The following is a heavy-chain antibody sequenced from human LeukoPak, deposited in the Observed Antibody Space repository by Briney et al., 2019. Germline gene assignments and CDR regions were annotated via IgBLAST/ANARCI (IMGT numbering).Heavy chain of an antibody. CDR3: AKHLFGKPHFDY. D-gene: IGHD3-16*01. Sequence: SGTLSLTCSVSDDSISTYYWSWLRQPQGKGPEWMGFVYSTGHTNYNPSLKSRVTMSLDTSKKQDSLELNSVTAADTAVYYCAKHLFGKPHFDYWVQGSLVTVAS. CDR2: VYSTGHT. CDR1: DDSISTYY. V-gene: IGHV4-59*08. J-gene: IGHJ4*01.